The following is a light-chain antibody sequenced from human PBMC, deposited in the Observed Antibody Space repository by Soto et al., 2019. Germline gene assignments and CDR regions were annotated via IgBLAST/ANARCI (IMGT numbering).Light chain of an antibody. CDR1: QSVSSSY. Sequence: EIVLTQSPGTLSLSPGERATLSCRASQSVSSSYLAWYQQRPGQAPRLLIYRASTRATGIPARFSGSGSGTDFTLTISRLEPEDFAVYYCQQYGSSPRTFGQGTRLEIK. J-gene: IGKJ5*01. CDR3: QQYGSSPRT. CDR2: RAS. V-gene: IGKV3-20*01.